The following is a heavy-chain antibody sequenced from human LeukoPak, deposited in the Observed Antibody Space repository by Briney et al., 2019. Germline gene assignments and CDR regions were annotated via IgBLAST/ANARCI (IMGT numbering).Heavy chain of an antibody. D-gene: IGHD5-18*01. CDR3: ARDRRKVDTAMVIGY. CDR1: GYTFTSYY. V-gene: IGHV1-46*01. J-gene: IGHJ4*02. Sequence: GASVKVSCKASGYTFTSYYMHWVRQAPGQGLEWMGIINPSGGSTSYAQKFQGRVTMTRDMSTSTVYMELSSLRSEDTAVYYCARDRRKVDTAMVIGYWGQGTLVTVSS. CDR2: INPSGGST.